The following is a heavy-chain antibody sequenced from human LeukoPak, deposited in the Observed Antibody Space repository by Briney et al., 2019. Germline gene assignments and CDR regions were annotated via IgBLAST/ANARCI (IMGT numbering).Heavy chain of an antibody. D-gene: IGHD6-19*01. CDR3: ARDSGSKWLVHYYYYYYMDV. CDR2: ISSSSIYI. CDR1: GFTFSSYN. Sequence: PGGSLRLSCVASGFTFSSYNMNWVRQAPGKGLEWVSSISSSSIYIYYADSVKGRFTISRDNAKNSLYLQMNSLRAEDTAVYYCARDSGSKWLVHYYYYYYMDVWGKGTTVTVSS. V-gene: IGHV3-21*01. J-gene: IGHJ6*03.